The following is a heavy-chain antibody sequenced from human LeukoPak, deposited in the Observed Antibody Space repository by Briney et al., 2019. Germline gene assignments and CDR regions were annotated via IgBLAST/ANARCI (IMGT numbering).Heavy chain of an antibody. J-gene: IGHJ5*02. CDR2: IYHSGST. CDR3: ARVADCSSTSCYAGWSPDWFDP. D-gene: IGHD2-2*01. CDR1: GGSISSSNW. V-gene: IGHV4-4*02. Sequence: SETLSLTCAVSGGSISSSNWWSWVRQPPGKGVEWIGEIYHSGSTNYNPSLKSRVTISVDKSKNQFSLKLSSVTAADTAVYYCARVADCSSTSCYAGWSPDWFDPWGQGTLVTVSS.